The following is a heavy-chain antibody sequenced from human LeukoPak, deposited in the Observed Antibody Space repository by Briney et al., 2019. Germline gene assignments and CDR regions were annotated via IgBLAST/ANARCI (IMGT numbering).Heavy chain of an antibody. V-gene: IGHV3-33*01. CDR1: GFTFSSYG. D-gene: IGHD6-13*01. CDR2: IWYDGSNK. J-gene: IGHJ4*02. CDR3: AREAPGAAGTDY. Sequence: GRSLRLSCAASGFTFSSYGMHWVRQAPGKGLERVAVIWYDGSNKYYADSVKGRFTISRDNSKNTLYLQMNSLRAEDTAVYYCAREAPGAAGTDYWGQGTLVTVSS.